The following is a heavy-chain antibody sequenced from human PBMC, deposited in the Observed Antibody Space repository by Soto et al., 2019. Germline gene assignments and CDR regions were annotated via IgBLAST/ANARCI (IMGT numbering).Heavy chain of an antibody. D-gene: IGHD2-2*01. V-gene: IGHV3-21*01. Sequence: GGSLRLSCAASGFTFSSYSMNWVRQAPGKGLEWVSSISSSSSYIYYADSVKGRFTISRDNAKNSLYLQMNSLRAEDTAVYYCARFCSSTSCHASLTRYWGQGTLVTVSS. CDR2: ISSSSSYI. CDR3: ARFCSSTSCHASLTRY. CDR1: GFTFSSYS. J-gene: IGHJ4*02.